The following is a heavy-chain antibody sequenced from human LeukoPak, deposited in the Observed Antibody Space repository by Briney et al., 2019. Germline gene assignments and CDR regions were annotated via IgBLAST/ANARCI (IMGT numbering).Heavy chain of an antibody. J-gene: IGHJ5*01. CDR2: MNPNSGGT. CDR3: ARDWGVNGYFCSLAS. D-gene: IGHD2/OR15-2a*01. CDR1: LYTFSPSF. Sequence: VRGSSKASLYTFSPSFIHWVRQAPGHKVECMGWMNPNSGGTIYAQNSQGRVTVNRDTSISTAFMDLSRLTSVDTAVYYCARDWGVNGYFCSLASWGERTLLTVSA. V-gene: IGHV1-2*02.